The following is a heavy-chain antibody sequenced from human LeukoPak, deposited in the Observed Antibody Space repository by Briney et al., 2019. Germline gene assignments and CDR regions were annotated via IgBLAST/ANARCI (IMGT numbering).Heavy chain of an antibody. CDR2: INHSGST. CDR1: GGSFSGYY. Sequence: SETLSLTCAVYGGSFSGYYWSWIRQPPGKGLEWIGEINHSGSTNYNPSLKSRVTISVDTSKNQFSLKLSSVTAADTAVYYCARTVQYYYDSSGQLFDYWGQGTLVTVSS. D-gene: IGHD3-22*01. V-gene: IGHV4-34*01. CDR3: ARTVQYYYDSSGQLFDY. J-gene: IGHJ4*02.